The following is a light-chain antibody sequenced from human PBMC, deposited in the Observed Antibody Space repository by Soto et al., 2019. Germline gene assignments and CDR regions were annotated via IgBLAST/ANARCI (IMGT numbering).Light chain of an antibody. J-gene: IGKJ5*01. CDR3: QQRNTWPPIT. V-gene: IGKV3-11*01. CDR1: QSVRTY. Sequence: EIVLTQSPVTLSLSPGERATLSCRASQSVRTYLACYPVKPGQAPRLLIYDASRMDSGVPARFSGSGSGTDFTLTTSSLDPEDFALYYCQQRNTWPPITFGQGTRLEIK. CDR2: DAS.